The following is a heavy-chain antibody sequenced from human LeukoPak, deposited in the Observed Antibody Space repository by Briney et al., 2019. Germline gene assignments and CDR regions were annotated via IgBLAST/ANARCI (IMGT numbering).Heavy chain of an antibody. CDR1: GFTLSSYR. CDR3: ARDAVDQYYYYGMDV. J-gene: IGHJ6*02. CDR2: ISTSSRTI. V-gene: IGHV3-48*01. Sequence: GGSLRLSCAASGFTLSSYRMNWVRQAPGKGLEWISYISTSSRTIYYADSVKGRFTISRDNAKNSLYLQMNSLKAEDTAIYFCARDAVDQYYYYGMDVWGQGTTVTVSS. D-gene: IGHD6-19*01.